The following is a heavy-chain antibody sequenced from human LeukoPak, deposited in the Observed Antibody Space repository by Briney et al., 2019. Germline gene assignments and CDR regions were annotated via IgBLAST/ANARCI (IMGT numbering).Heavy chain of an antibody. V-gene: IGHV3-43*02. CDR1: GFSFDDYG. Sequence: AGSLRLSCAASGFSFDDYGMNWVRQAPGKGLEWVSLISGDGVNTFYADSVKGRFTISRDNSKNSLYMQVNSLRTEDTALYYCAKERFRDSGYDSSFEYWGQGTLVTVSS. CDR2: ISGDGVNT. J-gene: IGHJ4*02. D-gene: IGHD5-12*01. CDR3: AKERFRDSGYDSSFEY.